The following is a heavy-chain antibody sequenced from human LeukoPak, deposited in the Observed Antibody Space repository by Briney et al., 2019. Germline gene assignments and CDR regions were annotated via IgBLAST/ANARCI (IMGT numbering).Heavy chain of an antibody. V-gene: IGHV3-7*04. CDR3: ARVARAFDI. CDR2: IKRDGSQK. CDR1: GFTFTSYD. J-gene: IGHJ3*02. Sequence: GGSLRLSCAASGFTFTSYDMNWVRQAPGKGLEWLSFIKRDGSQKYYVDSVKGRFTISRDNAKNSLYLQMNSLRAEDTAVYYCARVARAFDIWGQGTMVTVSS.